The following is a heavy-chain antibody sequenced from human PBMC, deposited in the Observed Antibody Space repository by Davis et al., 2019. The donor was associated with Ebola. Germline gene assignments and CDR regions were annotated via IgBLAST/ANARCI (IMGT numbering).Heavy chain of an antibody. D-gene: IGHD5-24*01. CDR1: GFTFDDYA. Sequence: SLKISCAASGFTFDDYAMHWVRQAPGKGLEWVSGISWNSGRIGYADSVKGRFTISRDNAKNSLYLQMNSLRAEDTAVYYCARERWLQLYYFDYWGQGTLVTVSS. CDR2: ISWNSGRI. CDR3: ARERWLQLYYFDY. V-gene: IGHV3-9*01. J-gene: IGHJ4*02.